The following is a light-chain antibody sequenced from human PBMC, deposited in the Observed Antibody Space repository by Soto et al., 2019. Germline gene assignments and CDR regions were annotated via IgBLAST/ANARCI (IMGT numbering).Light chain of an antibody. CDR2: GAC. Sequence: EIVLTQSPGTLSLSPGERATLSCRASQSVSSSYLAWYQPKPGQAPRLLIYGACSRATGITDRFSGSGSGTDFTLTISRLEPEDFEVYYCQQYGSVVTFGQGTKVEIK. CDR1: QSVSSSY. CDR3: QQYGSVVT. J-gene: IGKJ1*01. V-gene: IGKV3-20*01.